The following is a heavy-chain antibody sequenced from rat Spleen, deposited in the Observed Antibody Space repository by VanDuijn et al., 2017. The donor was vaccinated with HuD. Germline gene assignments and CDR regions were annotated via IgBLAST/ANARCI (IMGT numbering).Heavy chain of an antibody. J-gene: IGHJ4*01. Sequence: EVQLVESGGGLVQPGRSLKLSCVTSGFTFNNYWMTWIRQAPGKGLEWVASLTNTGGSTYYPDSVKGRFTISRDNAKSTLYLQMNSLRSEDTATYYCGKDMNYYSSYPFYVMGAWGQGTSVTVSS. CDR3: GKDMNYYSSYPFYVMGA. CDR2: LTNTGGST. D-gene: IGHD1-2*01. CDR1: GFTFNNYW. V-gene: IGHV5-31*01.